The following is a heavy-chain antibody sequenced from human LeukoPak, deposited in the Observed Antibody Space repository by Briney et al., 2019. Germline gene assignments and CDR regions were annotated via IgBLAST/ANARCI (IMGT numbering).Heavy chain of an antibody. CDR1: GYTFTGYY. Sequence: ASVKVSCKASGYTFTGYYMHWVRQAPGQGLEWMGLINPNSGGTNYVQKFQGRVTMARDTSISTAYMELSRLRSDDTAVYYCASHPYYYGSGSSSDYWGQGTLVTVSS. CDR3: ASHPYYYGSGSSSDY. D-gene: IGHD3-10*01. V-gene: IGHV1-2*02. J-gene: IGHJ4*02. CDR2: INPNSGGT.